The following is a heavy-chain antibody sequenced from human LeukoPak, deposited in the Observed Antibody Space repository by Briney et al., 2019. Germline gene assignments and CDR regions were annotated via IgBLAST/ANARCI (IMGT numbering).Heavy chain of an antibody. Sequence: SETLSLTCTVSGGSISSYYWSWIRQPPGKGLEWIGYIYYSGSTNYNPSLKSRVTISVDTSKNQFSLKLSSVTAADTAVYYCARCSYGELGYWGQGTLVTVSS. J-gene: IGHJ4*02. D-gene: IGHD4-17*01. CDR1: GGSISSYY. CDR2: IYYSGST. V-gene: IGHV4-59*01. CDR3: ARCSYGELGY.